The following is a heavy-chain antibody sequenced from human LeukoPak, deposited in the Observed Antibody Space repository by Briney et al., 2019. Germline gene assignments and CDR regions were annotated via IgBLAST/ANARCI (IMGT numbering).Heavy chain of an antibody. J-gene: IGHJ4*02. CDR2: ISSSGSTI. CDR1: GFTVSDYY. Sequence: PGVSLRLSCAASGFTVSDYYMSWTRQAPGKGLEWVSYISSSGSTIYYADSVKGRFTISRDNAKNSLYLQMNSLRAEDTAVYYCARDQRYFDWLSVPYFDYWGQGTLVTVSS. D-gene: IGHD3-9*01. V-gene: IGHV3-11*04. CDR3: ARDQRYFDWLSVPYFDY.